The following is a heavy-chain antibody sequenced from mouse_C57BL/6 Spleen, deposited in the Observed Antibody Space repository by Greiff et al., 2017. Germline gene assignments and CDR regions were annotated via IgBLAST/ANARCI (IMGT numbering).Heavy chain of an antibody. V-gene: IGHV14-3*01. CDR1: GFNIKNTY. J-gene: IGHJ4*01. D-gene: IGHD3-3*01. CDR3: ARGEGYYAMDY. CDR2: IDPANGNT. Sequence: PLPHSVSALVRPGASVKLSCTASGFNIKNTYMHWVKQRPEQGLEWIGRIDPANGNTKYAPKFQGKATITADTSSNTAYLQLSSLTSEDTAIYYCARGEGYYAMDYWGQGTSVTVSS.